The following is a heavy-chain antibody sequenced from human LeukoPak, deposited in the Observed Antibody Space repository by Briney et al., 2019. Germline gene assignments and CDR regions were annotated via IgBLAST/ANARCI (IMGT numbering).Heavy chain of an antibody. Sequence: GGSLRLSCAASGFTFSTYAMSWVRQAPGKGLEWVSLISDGGGDTYYADSVKGRFTISRGNSKNTLYLQMNSLRADDSAVYYCAKPNWNYISDYFDYWGQGTLVTVSS. CDR1: GFTFSTYA. V-gene: IGHV3-23*01. CDR3: AKPNWNYISDYFDY. CDR2: ISDGGGDT. D-gene: IGHD1-7*01. J-gene: IGHJ4*02.